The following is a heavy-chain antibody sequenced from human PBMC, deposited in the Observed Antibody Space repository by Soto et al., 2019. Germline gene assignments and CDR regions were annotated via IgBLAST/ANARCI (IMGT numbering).Heavy chain of an antibody. Sequence: GGSLRLSCAASGFTFSSYWLHWVRQAPGKGLEWVSRIEGDGSSTTSADSVKGRFTVSRDDARNTLYLQMSSLRADDTAIYYCAREGLDTAGFFDVWGQGTMVTVSS. CDR3: AREGLDTAGFFDV. D-gene: IGHD6-13*01. J-gene: IGHJ3*01. CDR2: IEGDGSST. CDR1: GFTFSSYW. V-gene: IGHV3-74*01.